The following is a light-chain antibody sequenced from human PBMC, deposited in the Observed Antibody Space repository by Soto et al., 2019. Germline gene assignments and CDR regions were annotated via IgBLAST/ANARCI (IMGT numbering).Light chain of an antibody. CDR3: QHRSNWPPYT. V-gene: IGKV3-11*01. J-gene: IGKJ2*01. CDR2: DAS. CDR1: QNVSSY. Sequence: EIVLTQSPATLSLSPGERATLSCRASQNVSSYLAWYQQKPGQAPRLLIYDASNRVTGIPARFSGCGSGTDFTLTISSIEAEDFAVYYCQHRSNWPPYTFGQGTKMEIK.